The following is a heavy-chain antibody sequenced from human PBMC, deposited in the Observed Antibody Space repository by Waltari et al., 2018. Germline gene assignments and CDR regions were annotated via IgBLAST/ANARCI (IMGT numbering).Heavy chain of an antibody. D-gene: IGHD2-2*01. J-gene: IGHJ4*02. V-gene: IGHV4-38-2*01. CDR1: GYSISSGYY. CDR3: ARTRHCSSTSCYQGVFDY. CDR2: IYHSGST. Sequence: QVQLQESGPGLVKPSETLSLTCAVSGYSISSGYYWGWIRQPPGKGLEWIGSIYHSGSTYYIPSLKSRVTISVDTSKNQFSLKLSSVTAADTAVYYCARTRHCSSTSCYQGVFDYWGQGTLVTVSS.